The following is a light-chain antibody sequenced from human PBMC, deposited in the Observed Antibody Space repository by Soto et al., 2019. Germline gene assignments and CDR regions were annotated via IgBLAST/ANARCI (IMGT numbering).Light chain of an antibody. CDR3: QHYNNYGVT. V-gene: IGKV1-5*03. CDR1: QSISDW. J-gene: IGKJ5*01. Sequence: DIQMTQSPSTPSASVGDRVTITCRASQSISDWLAWYQQKPGKAPKLLIYKASSLKSGVPSRFSGSGSGTEFTLTISSLQPDDFATYYCQHYNNYGVTFGQGTRLEIK. CDR2: KAS.